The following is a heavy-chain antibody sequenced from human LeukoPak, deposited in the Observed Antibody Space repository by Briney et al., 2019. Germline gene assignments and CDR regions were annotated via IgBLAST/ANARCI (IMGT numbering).Heavy chain of an antibody. Sequence: PSETLSLTCSVSAGSISSNGYYWGWVRQPPGKGLEWIGAIYYSGSAYYNPSLKSRVTISVDTSKNQFSLKVTSVTAADTAVYYCARAYGARPYYYFDSWGQGTLVTVSS. CDR1: AGSISSNGYY. D-gene: IGHD4-17*01. CDR2: IYYSGSA. J-gene: IGHJ4*02. CDR3: ARAYGARPYYYFDS. V-gene: IGHV4-39*01.